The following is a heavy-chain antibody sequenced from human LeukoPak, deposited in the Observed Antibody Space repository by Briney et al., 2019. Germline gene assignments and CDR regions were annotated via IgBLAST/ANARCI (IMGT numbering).Heavy chain of an antibody. V-gene: IGHV3-23*01. Sequence: GGSLRLPCAASGLTFSSYAMSWVRQAPGKGLEWVSAISGSGGSTYYADSVKGRFTISRDNSKNTLYLQMNSLRAEDTAVYYCAKDKRELSVYYFDYWGQGTLVTVSS. CDR3: AKDKRELSVYYFDY. D-gene: IGHD1-26*01. CDR1: GLTFSSYA. CDR2: ISGSGGST. J-gene: IGHJ4*02.